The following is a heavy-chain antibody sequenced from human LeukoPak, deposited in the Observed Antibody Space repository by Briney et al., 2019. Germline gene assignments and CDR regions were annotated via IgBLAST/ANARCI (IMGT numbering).Heavy chain of an antibody. CDR2: ISGDGGST. CDR3: AKDPGSVAVAGTGDY. CDR1: GFTFDDYA. J-gene: IGHJ4*02. Sequence: GGSLRLSCAASGFTFDDYAMHWVRQAPGKGLEWVSLISGDGGSTYYADSMKGRFTISRDNSKNSLYLQMNSLRTEDTALYYCAKDPGSVAVAGTGDYWGQGTLVTVSS. D-gene: IGHD6-19*01. V-gene: IGHV3-43*02.